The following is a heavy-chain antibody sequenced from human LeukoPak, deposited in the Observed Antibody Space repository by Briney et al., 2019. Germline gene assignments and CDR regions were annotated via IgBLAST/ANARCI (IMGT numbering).Heavy chain of an antibody. Sequence: GGSLRLSCAASGFTVSSNYMNWVRQAPGKGLEWVSSISSSSSYIYYADSVKGRFTISRDNAKNSLYLQMNSLRAEDTAVYYCARLFGGYYDSSGYPDYWGQGTLVTVSS. J-gene: IGHJ4*02. V-gene: IGHV3-21*01. CDR1: GFTVSSNY. D-gene: IGHD3-22*01. CDR3: ARLFGGYYDSSGYPDY. CDR2: ISSSSSYI.